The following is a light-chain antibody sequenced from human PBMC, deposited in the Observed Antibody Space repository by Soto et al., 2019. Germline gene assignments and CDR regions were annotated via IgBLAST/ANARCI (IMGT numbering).Light chain of an antibody. CDR1: ESIARH. J-gene: IGKJ5*01. Sequence: DIQMTQSPSSLSASVGDRVTITCRASESIARHLNWYQQKPGKAPKLLIYAASSLQISVPSRFRGGGSGTDFTLTISNLQPEDFATYYYQQSYSALSITFGQGTRLEIK. V-gene: IGKV1-39*01. CDR2: AAS. CDR3: QQSYSALSIT.